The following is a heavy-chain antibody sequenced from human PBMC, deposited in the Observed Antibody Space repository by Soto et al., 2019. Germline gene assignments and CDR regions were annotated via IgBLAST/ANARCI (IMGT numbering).Heavy chain of an antibody. CDR3: ARDPYCSSTSCSDNWFDP. Sequence: QVQLVQSGAEVKKPGASVKVSCKASGYTFTSYGISWVRQAPGQGLEWMGWISAYNGNTNYAQKRQGRVTMTTDTSTSTAYMELRSLRSDDTAVYYCARDPYCSSTSCSDNWFDPWGQGTLVTVSS. D-gene: IGHD2-2*01. CDR2: ISAYNGNT. CDR1: GYTFTSYG. V-gene: IGHV1-18*01. J-gene: IGHJ5*02.